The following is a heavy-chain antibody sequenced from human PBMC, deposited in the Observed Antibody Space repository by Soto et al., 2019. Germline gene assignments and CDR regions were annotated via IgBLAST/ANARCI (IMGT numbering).Heavy chain of an antibody. J-gene: IGHJ4*02. V-gene: IGHV2-70*11. Sequence: SGPTLVNPTQTLTLTCTFSGFSLSTSGMCVSWIRQPPGKALEWLARIDWDDDKYYSTSLKTRLTISKDTSKNQVVLTMTNMDPVDTATYYCARTYYYDSSGYYGIYYFDYWGQGTLVTVSS. CDR3: ARTYYYDSSGYYGIYYFDY. CDR1: GFSLSTSGMC. CDR2: IDWDDDK. D-gene: IGHD3-22*01.